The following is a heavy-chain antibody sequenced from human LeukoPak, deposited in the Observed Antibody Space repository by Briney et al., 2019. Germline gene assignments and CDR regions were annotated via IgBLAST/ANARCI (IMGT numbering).Heavy chain of an antibody. CDR2: IYYSGST. J-gene: IGHJ3*02. CDR3: ASADIVVVPAAIKGDAFDI. V-gene: IGHV4-39*01. Sequence: PSETLSLTCTVSGGSISSSSYYWGWIRQPPGKGLEWIGSIYYSGSTYYNPSLKSRVTISVDTSKNQFSLKLSSVTAADTAVYYCASADIVVVPAAIKGDAFDIWGQGTMVTVSS. D-gene: IGHD2-2*02. CDR1: GGSISSSSYY.